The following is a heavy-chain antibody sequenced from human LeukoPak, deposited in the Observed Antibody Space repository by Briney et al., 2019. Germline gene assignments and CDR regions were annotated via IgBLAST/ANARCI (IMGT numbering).Heavy chain of an antibody. CDR1: GGSFSGYY. Sequence: SETLSLTCAVYGGSFSGYYWSWIRQPPGKWLEWIGEINHSGSTNYNPSLKSRVTISVDTSKNQFSLKLSSVTAADTAVYCCARRREMADFDYWGQGTLVTVSS. D-gene: IGHD5-24*01. J-gene: IGHJ4*02. V-gene: IGHV4-34*01. CDR3: ARRREMADFDY. CDR2: INHSGST.